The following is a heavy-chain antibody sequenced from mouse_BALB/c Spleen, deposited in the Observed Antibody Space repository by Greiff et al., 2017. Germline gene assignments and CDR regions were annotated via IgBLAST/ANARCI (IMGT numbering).Heavy chain of an antibody. J-gene: IGHJ3*01. CDR1: GFTFSSYT. V-gene: IGHV5-6-4*01. Sequence: EVKLMESGGGLVKPGGSLKLSCAASGFTFSSYTMSWVRQTPEKRLEWVATISSGGSYTYYPDSVKGRFTISRDNAKNTLYLQMSSLKSEDTAMYYCTRDQKYGNYVFAYWGQGTLVTVSA. CDR3: TRDQKYGNYVFAY. CDR2: ISSGGSYT. D-gene: IGHD2-10*02.